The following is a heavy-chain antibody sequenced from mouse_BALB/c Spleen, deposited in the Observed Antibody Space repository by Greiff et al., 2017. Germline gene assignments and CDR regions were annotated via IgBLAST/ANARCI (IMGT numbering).Heavy chain of an antibody. D-gene: IGHD1-1*01. CDR3: ARDAYYVGFAY. CDR2: ISSGSSTI. CDR1: GFTFSSFG. J-gene: IGHJ3*01. V-gene: IGHV5-17*02. Sequence: EVQVVESGGGLVQPGGSRKLSCAASGFTFSSFGMHWVRQAPEKGLEWVAYISSGSSTIYYADTVKGRFTISRDNPKNTLFLQMTSLRSEDTAMYYCARDAYYVGFAYWGQGTLVTVSA.